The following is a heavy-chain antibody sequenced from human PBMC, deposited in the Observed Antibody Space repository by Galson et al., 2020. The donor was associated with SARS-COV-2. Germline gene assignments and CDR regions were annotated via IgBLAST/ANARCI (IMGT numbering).Heavy chain of an antibody. CDR3: ARDQISSGPTGFDY. D-gene: IGHD6-19*01. CDR2: IYHSGST. Sequence: SETLSLTCAVSGGSISSSNWWSWVRQPPGKGLEWIGEIYHSGSTNYNPSLKSRVTISVDTSKNQFSLKLSSVTAADTAVYYCARDQISSGPTGFDYWGQGTLVTVSS. CDR1: GGSISSSNW. V-gene: IGHV4-4*02. J-gene: IGHJ4*02.